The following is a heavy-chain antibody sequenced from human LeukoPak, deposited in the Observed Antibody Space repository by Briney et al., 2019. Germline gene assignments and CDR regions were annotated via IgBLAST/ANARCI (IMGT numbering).Heavy chain of an antibody. V-gene: IGHV1-2*02. CDR2: INPNSGGT. J-gene: IGHJ4*02. CDR3: ARGPSYQCDY. CDR1: GYTFTGYY. Sequence: PLASVKVSCKASGYTFTGYYMHWARQAPGQGLEWMGWINPNSGGTNYAQTFQGRVTMTRDTSISTAYMELSRLRSDDTAVYYCARGPSYQCDYWGQGTLVTVSS. D-gene: IGHD5-18*01.